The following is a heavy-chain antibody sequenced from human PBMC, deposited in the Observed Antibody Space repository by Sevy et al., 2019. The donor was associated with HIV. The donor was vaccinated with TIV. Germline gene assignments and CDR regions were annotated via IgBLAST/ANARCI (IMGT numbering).Heavy chain of an antibody. V-gene: IGHV3-30*04. J-gene: IGHJ4*02. CDR2: ISHDGFNQ. CDR3: ARDRRAGYSSNWYRDLDY. Sequence: EGSLRLSCAASGFTFSDYAMHWVRQAPGKGLEWVAVISHDGFNQYYADSVKGRLTISRDSSKTTLYLEMHSRRAEDTALYHCARDRRAGYSSNWYRDLDYWGQGTLVTVSS. CDR1: GFTFSDYA. D-gene: IGHD6-13*01.